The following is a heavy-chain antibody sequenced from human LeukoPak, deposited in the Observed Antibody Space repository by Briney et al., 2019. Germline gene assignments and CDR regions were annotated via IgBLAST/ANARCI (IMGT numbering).Heavy chain of an antibody. V-gene: IGHV3-30*02. Sequence: GGSLRLSCAASGFTFSSYGMHWVRQAPGKGLEWVAFIRYDGSNKYYADSVKGRFTISRDNSKNTLYLQMNSLRAEDTAVYYCAKVGVESITMIVVVPDAFDIWGQGTMVTVSS. CDR1: GFTFSSYG. CDR3: AKVGVESITMIVVVPDAFDI. CDR2: IRYDGSNK. D-gene: IGHD3-22*01. J-gene: IGHJ3*02.